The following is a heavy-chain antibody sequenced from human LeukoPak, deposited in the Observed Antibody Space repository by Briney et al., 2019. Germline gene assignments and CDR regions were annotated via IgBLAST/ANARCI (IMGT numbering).Heavy chain of an antibody. D-gene: IGHD3-3*01. V-gene: IGHV4-30-4*01. Sequence: SETLSLTCAVSGGAITDGNHYWTWIRQRPGGGFEWMGYIHYSGSTNYNPSLKSRVTMSVDTSKNQFSLKLSSVTAADTAVYYCASQTYYDFWSGYPGWFGPWGQGTLVTVSS. CDR3: ASQTYYDFWSGYPGWFGP. J-gene: IGHJ5*02. CDR2: IHYSGST. CDR1: GGAITDGNHY.